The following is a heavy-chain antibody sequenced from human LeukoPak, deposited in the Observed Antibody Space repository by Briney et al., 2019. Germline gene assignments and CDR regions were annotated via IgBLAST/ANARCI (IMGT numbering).Heavy chain of an antibody. CDR2: INHSGTT. D-gene: IGHD3-16*01. CDR1: GGPFRGDH. Sequence: PSETLSLTCAVSGGPFRGDHWSWIRQPPGKGLEWIGEINHSGTTNYNPSLKSRLTISVDTSKNQFSLKLSSVTAADTAVYYCARGVGGNWFDPWGQGTLVTVSS. CDR3: ARGVGGNWFDP. V-gene: IGHV4-34*01. J-gene: IGHJ5*02.